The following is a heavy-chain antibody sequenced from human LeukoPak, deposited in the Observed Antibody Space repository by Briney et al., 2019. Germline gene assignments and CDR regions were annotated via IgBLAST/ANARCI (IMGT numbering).Heavy chain of an antibody. D-gene: IGHD1-7*01. CDR3: AKVGTGTGASFDY. CDR1: GFTFNNYA. Sequence: GGSLRLSCAASGFTFNNYAMNWVRQAPGKGLEWVSAISGSGGSTYYADSVKGRFTISRDNSKNTLYLQMNSLRAEDTAVYYCAKVGTGTGASFDYWGQGTLVTVSS. V-gene: IGHV3-23*01. CDR2: ISGSGGST. J-gene: IGHJ4*02.